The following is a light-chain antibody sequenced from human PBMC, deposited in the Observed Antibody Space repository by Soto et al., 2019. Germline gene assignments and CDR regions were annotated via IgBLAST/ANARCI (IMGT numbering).Light chain of an antibody. CDR1: PCVRNY. CDR3: VQRSTWPWT. V-gene: IGKV3-11*01. Sequence: IVLAQSPATLTLSPGARATLSCRAGPCVRNYLAWYHQNPGQAPRLLIYDTFNRATGIPARFSGSGSGTDFTLTISSLEPEDLAVYFCVQRSTWPWTSGQGTKVEIK. CDR2: DTF. J-gene: IGKJ1*01.